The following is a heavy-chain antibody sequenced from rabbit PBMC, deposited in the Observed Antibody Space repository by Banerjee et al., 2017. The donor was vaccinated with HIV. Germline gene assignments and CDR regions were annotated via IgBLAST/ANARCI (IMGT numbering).Heavy chain of an antibody. CDR3: ARGYASAAGYGYGRVFNL. CDR1: GFDFSSNA. Sequence: QEQLVESGGGLVQPEGSLTLTCKASGFDFSSNAMCWVRQAPGKGLEWIACIYTGSGSTYYASWAKGRFTISKTSSTTVTLQMTSLTAADTATYFCARGYASAAGYGYGRVFNLWGPGTLVTVS. D-gene: IGHD6-1*01. CDR2: IYTGSGST. V-gene: IGHV1S45*01. J-gene: IGHJ4*01.